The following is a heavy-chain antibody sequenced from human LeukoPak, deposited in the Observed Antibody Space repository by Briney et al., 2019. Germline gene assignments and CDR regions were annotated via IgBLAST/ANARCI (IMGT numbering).Heavy chain of an antibody. J-gene: IGHJ4*02. D-gene: IGHD3-10*01. CDR2: ISHRGST. Sequence: SETLSLTCIVSGYSIASGYWWSWVRQTPGKGLEWIGEISHRGSTNYNPSLKSRVTISLDKSKNQFSLKMNSVTAADTAVYYCARGQWFRAFWSRGTPVTVSS. CDR3: ARGQWFRAF. V-gene: IGHV4-4*02. CDR1: GYSIASGYW.